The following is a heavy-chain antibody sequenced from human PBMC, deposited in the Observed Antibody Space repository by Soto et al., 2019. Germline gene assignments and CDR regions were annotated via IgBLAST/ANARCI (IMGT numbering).Heavy chain of an antibody. Sequence: XTLSLTCTVSCGSFTPNYWAWIRQPPGKGLEWIGYXYYSGXTYYNQYLKSXXTISVDTXXSTAYMELSRLRSEDTAVYYCALIAAAGTPFDYWGQGTLVTVSS. J-gene: IGHJ4*02. CDR3: ALIAAAGTPFDY. D-gene: IGHD6-13*01. V-gene: IGHV4-59*03. CDR1: CGSFTPNY. CDR2: XYYSGXT.